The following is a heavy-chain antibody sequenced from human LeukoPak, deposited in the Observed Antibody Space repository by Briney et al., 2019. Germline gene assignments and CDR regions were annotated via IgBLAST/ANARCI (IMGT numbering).Heavy chain of an antibody. CDR1: GYTITSYV. V-gene: IGHV7-4-1*02. D-gene: IGHD3-22*01. CDR3: ARGVGRFDSSRGFDP. CDR2: INTNTGNP. J-gene: IGHJ5*02. Sequence: GASVKVSCKASGYTITSYVTNWVRQAPGQGLEWMGWINTNTGNPTYAQGFTGRFVFSLDTSVSTANLQISSLKAEDTAVYYCARGVGRFDSSRGFDPWGQGTLVTVSS.